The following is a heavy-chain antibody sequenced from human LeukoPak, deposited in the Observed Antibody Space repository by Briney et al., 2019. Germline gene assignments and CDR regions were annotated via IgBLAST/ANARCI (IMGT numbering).Heavy chain of an antibody. CDR2: IFPGDSDT. CDR3: ARLSIVATRGFDY. Sequence: GESLKISCKGSGYSFTTYWIGWARQMPGKGLEWMGIIFPGDSDTRYSPSFQGQVTISADKSFATAYLQWSSLRASDTAMYYCARLSIVATRGFDYWGQGTLVTVSS. V-gene: IGHV5-51*01. CDR1: GYSFTTYW. D-gene: IGHD1-26*01. J-gene: IGHJ4*02.